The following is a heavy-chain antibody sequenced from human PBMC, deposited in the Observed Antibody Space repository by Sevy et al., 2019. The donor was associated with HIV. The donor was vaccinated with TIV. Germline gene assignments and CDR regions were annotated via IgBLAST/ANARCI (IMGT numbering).Heavy chain of an antibody. V-gene: IGHV1-8*03. D-gene: IGHD3-22*01. CDR1: GYTFTSYD. CDR2: MNPNSGNT. Sequence: ASVKVSCKASGYTFTSYDINWVRQATGQGLEWMGWMNPNSGNTGYPQKFQGRVTITRNTSISTAYMELSSLRSEDTAAYYCARAEGGYYYDRCCSYLPAFDIWGQGTMVTVSS. J-gene: IGHJ3*02. CDR3: ARAEGGYYYDRCCSYLPAFDI.